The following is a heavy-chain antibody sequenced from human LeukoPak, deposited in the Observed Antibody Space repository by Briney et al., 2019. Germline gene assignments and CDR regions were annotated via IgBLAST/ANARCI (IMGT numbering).Heavy chain of an antibody. CDR1: GFTFSSYE. Sequence: PGGSLRLSCAASGFTFSSYEMNWVRQAPGKGLEWVSAISGSGGSTYYADSVKGRFTISRDNSKNTLYLQMNSLRAEDTAVYYCAIYCSGGVDYWGQGTLVTVSS. V-gene: IGHV3-23*01. CDR2: ISGSGGST. CDR3: AIYCSGGVDY. J-gene: IGHJ4*02. D-gene: IGHD3-10*01.